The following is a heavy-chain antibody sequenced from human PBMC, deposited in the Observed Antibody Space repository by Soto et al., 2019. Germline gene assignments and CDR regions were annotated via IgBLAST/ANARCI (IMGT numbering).Heavy chain of an antibody. CDR2: FDPEDGET. CDR3: ATHVGYCSSTSCYFSGSRGAGYMDV. CDR1: GYTLTELS. J-gene: IGHJ6*03. Sequence: ASVKVSCKVSGYTLTELSMHWVRQAPGKGLEWMGGFDPEDGETIYAQKFQGRVTMTEDTSTDTAYMELSSLRSEDTAVFYFATHVGYCSSTSCYFSGSRGAGYMDVWGKGTTVTVSS. V-gene: IGHV1-24*01. D-gene: IGHD2-2*01.